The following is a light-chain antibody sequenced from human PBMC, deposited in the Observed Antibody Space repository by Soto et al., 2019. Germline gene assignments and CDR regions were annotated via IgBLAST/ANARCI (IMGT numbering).Light chain of an antibody. J-gene: IGLJ2*01. CDR1: SSGVGSHNL. Sequence: QFVLTQPASVSGSPGQSITISCTGTSSGVGSHNLVSWYQQHPGKAPEFIIYEVTKRPSGVSNRFSGSKSGNTASLTISGLQAEDEADYYCCSYADITSVVFGGGTKLTVL. CDR2: EVT. V-gene: IGLV2-23*02. CDR3: CSYADITSVV.